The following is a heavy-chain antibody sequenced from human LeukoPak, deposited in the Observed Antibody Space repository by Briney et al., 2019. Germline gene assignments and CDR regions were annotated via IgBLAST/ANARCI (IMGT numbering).Heavy chain of an antibody. CDR3: ARGPRFGELLWHWFDP. V-gene: IGHV4-34*01. CDR1: GGSFSGYY. Sequence: SETLSLTCAVYGGSFSGYYWSWIRQPPGKGLEWIGEINHSGSTNYNPPLKSRVTIPEDTSKNQFSLKLRSVTAADTAVYYCARGPRFGELLWHWFDPWGQGTLVTVSS. D-gene: IGHD3-10*01. J-gene: IGHJ5*02. CDR2: INHSGST.